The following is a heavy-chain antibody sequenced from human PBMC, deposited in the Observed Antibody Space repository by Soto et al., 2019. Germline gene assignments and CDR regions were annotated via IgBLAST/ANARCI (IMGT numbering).Heavy chain of an antibody. CDR3: VRTALRAGHYGMDV. V-gene: IGHV3-72*01. CDR2: SRNKANRYTT. CDR1: GFTFSDHY. D-gene: IGHD3-10*01. J-gene: IGHJ6*02. Sequence: EVQLVESGGGLVQPGGSLRLSCAASGFTFSDHYMDWVRQAPGKGLEWVGRSRNKANRYTTEYAASVKGRFTISRDDSKNSMYLQMNSLKTEDTAVYYCVRTALRAGHYGMDVWGQGTTVTVSS.